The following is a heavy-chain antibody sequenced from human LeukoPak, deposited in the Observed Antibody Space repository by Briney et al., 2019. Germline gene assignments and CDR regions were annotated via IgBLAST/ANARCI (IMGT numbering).Heavy chain of an antibody. CDR1: GYTFTTHD. CDR2: MNPGNGDT. Sequence: ASVKVSCKASGYTFTTHDLTWVRQATGQGLEWMGWMNPGNGDTAYAQKFQGRVTMTRDTSMSTAFMELNNLGSEDTAIYYCARGLGDYNTDWFPVSGYWGQGTPVTVSS. CDR3: ARGLGDYNTDWFPVSGY. J-gene: IGHJ4*02. V-gene: IGHV1-8*01. D-gene: IGHD3-9*01.